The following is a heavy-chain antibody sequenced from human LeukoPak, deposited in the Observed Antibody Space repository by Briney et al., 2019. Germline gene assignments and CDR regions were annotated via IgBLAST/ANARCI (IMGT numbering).Heavy chain of an antibody. CDR3: ARTSIAAREADY. V-gene: IGHV3-64*01. D-gene: IGHD6-6*01. J-gene: IGHJ4*02. CDR1: GFTFSRYS. Sequence: GGSLRLSCAASGFTFSRYSMHWVRQAPGKGLEYVSAISNNGGSTYYARSVKGRFTISRDNSKNTLYLQMGSLRAEDMAVYYCARTSIAAREADYWGQGTLVTVSS. CDR2: ISNNGGST.